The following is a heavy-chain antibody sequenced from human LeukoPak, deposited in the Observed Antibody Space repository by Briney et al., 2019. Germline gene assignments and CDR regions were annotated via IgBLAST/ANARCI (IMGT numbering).Heavy chain of an antibody. J-gene: IGHJ3*02. CDR3: ARWSYYDSSGHINDAFDI. V-gene: IGHV3-48*01. CDR2: ISSSSSTI. Sequence: HPGGSLRLSCAASGFTFSSYSTNWVRQAPGKGMEWVSYISSSSSTIYYADSVKGRFTISRDNAKNSLYLQMNSLRAEDTAVYYCARWSYYDSSGHINDAFDIWGQGTMVTVSS. D-gene: IGHD3-22*01. CDR1: GFTFSSYS.